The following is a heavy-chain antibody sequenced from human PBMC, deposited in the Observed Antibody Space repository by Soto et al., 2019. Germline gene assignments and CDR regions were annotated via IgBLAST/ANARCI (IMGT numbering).Heavy chain of an antibody. CDR2: INAGNGNT. V-gene: IGHV1-3*01. CDR1: GYTFTSYA. J-gene: IGHJ5*02. Sequence: ASVKVSCKASGYTFTSYAMHWVRQAPGQRLEWMGWINAGNGNTKYSQKFQGRVTITGDTSASTAYMELSSLRSEDTAVYYCAREGCTNGVCYSVWFDPWGQGTLVTVSS. D-gene: IGHD2-8*01. CDR3: AREGCTNGVCYSVWFDP.